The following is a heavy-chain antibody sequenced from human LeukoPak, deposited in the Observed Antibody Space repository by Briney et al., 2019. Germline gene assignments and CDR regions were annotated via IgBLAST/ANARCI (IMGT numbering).Heavy chain of an antibody. J-gene: IGHJ4*02. Sequence: GGSLRLSCAASGFTLSTYWMTWVRQAPGKGLEWVANIKQDGSDKYYVDSVKGRFTISKDNAKNSLYLQMNGLRGEDTAVYYCVRDFSRTRLERPFDYWGQGTLVTVSS. D-gene: IGHD1-1*01. CDR1: GFTLSTYW. CDR2: IKQDGSDK. V-gene: IGHV3-7*01. CDR3: VRDFSRTRLERPFDY.